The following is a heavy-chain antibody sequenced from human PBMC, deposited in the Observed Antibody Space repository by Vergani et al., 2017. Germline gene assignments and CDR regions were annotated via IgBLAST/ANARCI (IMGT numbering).Heavy chain of an antibody. CDR1: GFTSDDYA. CDR3: AKDREELELAGGAFDI. D-gene: IGHD1-7*01. V-gene: IGHV3-9*02. CDR2: ISWNSGSI. J-gene: IGHJ3*02. Sequence: EVQLVESGGGLVQPGRSLRLSCAASGFTSDDYAMHWVRQAPGKGLEWVSGISWNSGSIGYAASVKGRFTISRDNAKNSLYLQMNSLRAEDTALYYCAKDREELELAGGAFDIWGQGTMVTVSS.